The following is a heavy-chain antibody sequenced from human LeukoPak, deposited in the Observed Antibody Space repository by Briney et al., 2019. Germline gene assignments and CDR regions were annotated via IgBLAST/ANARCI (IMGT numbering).Heavy chain of an antibody. J-gene: IGHJ1*01. V-gene: IGHV3-48*03. Sequence: GGSLRLSCAASGFTFSSYEMNWVRQAPGKGLEWVSYISSSGSTKYYADSVKGRFTISRDNAKNSLYLQMNSLRAEDTAVYFCAVGWEYFQQWGQGTLVTVSS. CDR3: AVGWEYFQQ. CDR1: GFTFSSYE. CDR2: ISSSGSTK.